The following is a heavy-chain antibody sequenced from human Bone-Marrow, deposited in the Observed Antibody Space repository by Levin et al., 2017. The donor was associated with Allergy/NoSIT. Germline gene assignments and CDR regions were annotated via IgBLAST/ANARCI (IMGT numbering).Heavy chain of an antibody. J-gene: IGHJ5*01. V-gene: IGHV4-59*01. CDR2: IYHSGST. CDR3: ARDRWTSGSVFWDS. D-gene: IGHD6-19*01. Sequence: NTSETLSLTCTVSGGSLSGYYWSWIRQPPGKGLEWIAYIYHSGSTQYNPSLKSRVTISVDMSKNQFSLKLSSVTAADTAVYYCARDRWTSGSVFWDSWGPGTLVTVSS. CDR1: GGSLSGYY.